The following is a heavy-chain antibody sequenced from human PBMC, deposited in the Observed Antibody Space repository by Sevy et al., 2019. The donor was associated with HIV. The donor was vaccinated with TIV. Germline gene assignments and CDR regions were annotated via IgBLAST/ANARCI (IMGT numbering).Heavy chain of an antibody. J-gene: IGHJ6*02. D-gene: IGHD5-12*01. CDR2: IKQDGCEK. Sequence: GGSLRLSCAASGFTFSRYWMSWVRQAPGKGLEWVANIKQDGCEKYDVDSVKGRFTISRDNAKKSLFLQMNSLRAEDTAVYYCVKNRDDSSGFGMDVWGQGTTVTVSS. CDR3: VKNRDDSSGFGMDV. CDR1: GFTFSRYW. V-gene: IGHV3-7*01.